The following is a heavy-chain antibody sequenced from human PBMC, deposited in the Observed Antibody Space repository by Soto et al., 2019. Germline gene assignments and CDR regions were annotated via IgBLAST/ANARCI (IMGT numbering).Heavy chain of an antibody. D-gene: IGHD3-9*01. V-gene: IGHV4-59*08. CDR3: ARGVGRSRYFDWWWFDP. J-gene: IGHJ5*02. CDR1: GGSISSYY. Sequence: SETLSLTCTVSGGSISSYYWSWIRQPPGKGLEWIGYIYYSGSTNYNPSLKSRVTISVDTSKNQFSLKLSSVTAADTAVYYCARGVGRSRYFDWWWFDPWGQGTLVTV. CDR2: IYYSGST.